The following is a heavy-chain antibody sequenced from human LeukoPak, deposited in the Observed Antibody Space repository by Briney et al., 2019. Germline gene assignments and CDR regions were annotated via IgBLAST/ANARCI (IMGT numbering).Heavy chain of an antibody. CDR2: INQDGSEK. D-gene: IGHD3-16*01. J-gene: IGHJ4*02. V-gene: IGHV3-7*05. Sequence: PGGSVRLSCAASGFSFSTYWMSWVRQAPGKGLEWVANINQDGSEKFYVDSVKGRFTVYRDNAKNSLYLHMNSLRAEDTAVYYCTRDWDTRDWGISGGFDYWGQGTLVTVSS. CDR1: GFSFSTYW. CDR3: TRDWDTRDWGISGGFDY.